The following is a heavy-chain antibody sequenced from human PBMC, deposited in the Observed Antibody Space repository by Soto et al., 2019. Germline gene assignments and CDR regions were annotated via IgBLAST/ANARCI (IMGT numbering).Heavy chain of an antibody. CDR1: GYTFTSYG. D-gene: IGHD2-2*01. V-gene: IGHV1-18*01. Sequence: ASVKVSCKASGYTFTSYGISWLRQAPGQGLEWMGWISAYNGNTNYAQKLQGRVTMTTDTSTSTAYMELRSLRSDDTAVYYCAKDGGPVYCNSPGCSAKHFDYRGQGTLVTVSS. J-gene: IGHJ4*02. CDR3: AKDGGPVYCNSPGCSAKHFDY. CDR2: ISAYNGNT.